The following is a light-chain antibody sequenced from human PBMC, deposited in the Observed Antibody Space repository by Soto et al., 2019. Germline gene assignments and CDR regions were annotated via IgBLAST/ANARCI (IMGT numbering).Light chain of an antibody. CDR1: SSDVGGYNY. CDR3: SSYAGSSNV. Sequence: QSVLTQPPSASGSPGQSVAISCTGTSSDVGGYNYVSWYQQHPGKAPKLMIYEVNKRPSGVPDRFSGSKSGNTASLTVSGLQAEDEDDYYCSSYAGSSNVFGTGTKVTRP. J-gene: IGLJ1*01. CDR2: EVN. V-gene: IGLV2-8*01.